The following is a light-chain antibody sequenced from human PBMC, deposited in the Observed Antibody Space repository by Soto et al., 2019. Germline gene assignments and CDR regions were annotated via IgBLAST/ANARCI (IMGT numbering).Light chain of an antibody. CDR1: SSDIGAYNF. CDR2: DVN. Sequence: QSVLTQPASVSGSPGQSITISCTGTSSDIGAYNFVSWYQQQPGKAPKLMLYDVNIRPSGVSNRFSGSKSGNTASLPISGLQAEDEADYYCTSWTTSNTMIFGGGTKLTVL. V-gene: IGLV2-14*03. CDR3: TSWTTSNTMI. J-gene: IGLJ2*01.